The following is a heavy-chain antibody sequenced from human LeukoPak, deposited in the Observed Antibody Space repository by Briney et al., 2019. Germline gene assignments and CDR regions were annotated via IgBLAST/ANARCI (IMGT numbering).Heavy chain of an antibody. D-gene: IGHD1-26*01. V-gene: IGHV3-9*01. Sequence: GGSLRLSCAASGFTFDDYAMHWVRQAPGKGLEWVSGISWNSGSIGYADSVKGRFTISRDNAKNSLYLQMNSLRAEDTALYYCARGRRGPKWELLCWYWGQGTLVTVSS. CDR2: ISWNSGSI. CDR3: ARGRRGPKWELLCWY. J-gene: IGHJ4*02. CDR1: GFTFDDYA.